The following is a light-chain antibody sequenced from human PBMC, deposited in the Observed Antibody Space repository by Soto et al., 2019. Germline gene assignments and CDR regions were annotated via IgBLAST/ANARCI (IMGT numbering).Light chain of an antibody. CDR1: QSISDT. CDR3: QQRSNWPPWT. J-gene: IGKJ1*01. V-gene: IGKV3-11*01. Sequence: EIVVTQSPATLSVSPGGRATLSCRASQSISDTLAWYQQKPGQAPRLLIYGASNRATGIPARFSGSGSGTDFTLTISSLEPEDFAVYYCQQRSNWPPWTFGQGTKVDIK. CDR2: GAS.